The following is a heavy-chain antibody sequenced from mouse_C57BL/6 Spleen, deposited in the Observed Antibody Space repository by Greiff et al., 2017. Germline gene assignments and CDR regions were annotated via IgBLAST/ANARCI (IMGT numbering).Heavy chain of an antibody. D-gene: IGHD2-1*01. CDR3: AREDIYYGPLCAMGY. Sequence: QVQLQQPGAELVRPGSSVKLSCKASGYTFTSYWMDWVKQRPGQGLEWIGNIYPSASETHYNQKFKDKATLTVDKSSSTAYMQLSSLTSEDSAVYYCAREDIYYGPLCAMGYWGQGTSVTVSS. CDR2: IYPSASET. CDR1: GYTFTSYW. J-gene: IGHJ4*01. V-gene: IGHV1-61*01.